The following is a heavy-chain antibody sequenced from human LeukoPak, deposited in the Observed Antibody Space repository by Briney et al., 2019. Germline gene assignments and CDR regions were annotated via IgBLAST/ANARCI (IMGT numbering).Heavy chain of an antibody. CDR3: ARDIRGGYVHFDY. D-gene: IGHD5-12*01. Sequence: PLASVKVSCKASGGTFSSYAISWVRQAPGQGLEWMGRIIPIFGTANYAQKFQGRVTITADESTSTAYMELSSLRSEDTAVYYCARDIRGGYVHFDYWGQGTLVTVSS. CDR1: GGTFSSYA. J-gene: IGHJ4*02. CDR2: IIPIFGTA. V-gene: IGHV1-69*15.